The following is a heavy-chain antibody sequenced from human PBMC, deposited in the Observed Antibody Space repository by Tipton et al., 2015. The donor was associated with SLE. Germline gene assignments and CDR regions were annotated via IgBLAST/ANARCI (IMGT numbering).Heavy chain of an antibody. CDR1: GGSFSGYY. J-gene: IGHJ5*02. CDR2: INHSGST. V-gene: IGHV4-34*01. CDR3: AREDSSSWFYTRFDP. Sequence: TLSLTCAVYGGSFSGYYWSWIRQPPGKGLEWIGEINHSGSTNHNPSLKSRVTISIDTSKNHFSLKLSSVTAADTAVYYCAREDSSSWFYTRFDPWGQGTLVTVSS. D-gene: IGHD2-2*02.